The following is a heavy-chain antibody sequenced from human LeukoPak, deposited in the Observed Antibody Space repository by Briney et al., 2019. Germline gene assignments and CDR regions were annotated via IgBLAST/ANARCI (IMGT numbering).Heavy chain of an antibody. D-gene: IGHD4-17*01. CDR3: ARADMTTMTTFDY. J-gene: IGHJ4*02. CDR2: IYYSGST. CDR1: GGSISSYY. Sequence: SETLSLTCTVSGGSISSYYWSWIRQPPGKGLEWIGYIYYSGSTNYNPSLKSRVTISVDTSKNQFSLKLSSVTAADTAVYYCARADMTTMTTFDYWGQGTLVTVSS. V-gene: IGHV4-59*01.